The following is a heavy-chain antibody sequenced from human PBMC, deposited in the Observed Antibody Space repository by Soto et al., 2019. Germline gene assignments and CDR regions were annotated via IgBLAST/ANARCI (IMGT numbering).Heavy chain of an antibody. J-gene: IGHJ6*03. CDR2: MNPNSGNT. CDR1: GYTFTSYD. V-gene: IGHV1-8*01. CDR3: ARLYNYYYYMDV. Sequence: ASVKVSCKASGYTFTSYDINWVRQATGQGLGWMGWMNPNSGNTGYAQKFQGRVTMTRNTSISTAYMELSSLRSEDTAVYYCARLYNYYYYMDVWGKGTTVTVSS.